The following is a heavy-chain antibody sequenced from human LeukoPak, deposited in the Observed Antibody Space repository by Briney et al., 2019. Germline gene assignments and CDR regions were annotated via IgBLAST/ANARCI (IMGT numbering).Heavy chain of an antibody. CDR1: GYTFTVYY. J-gene: IGHJ4*02. CDR2: INPNSGGT. D-gene: IGHD3-22*01. V-gene: IGHV1-2*02. Sequence: GASVKVSCKASGYTFTVYYLHWLRQAPGQGLEWMGWINPNSGGTNYAQKFQGRVTMTRDTSISTAYMELSRLRSDDTAVYYCARDRNYYDSSGYPDYWGQGTLVTVSS. CDR3: ARDRNYYDSSGYPDY.